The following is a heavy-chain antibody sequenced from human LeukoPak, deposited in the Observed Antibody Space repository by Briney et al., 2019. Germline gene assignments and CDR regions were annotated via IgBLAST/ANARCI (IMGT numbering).Heavy chain of an antibody. CDR3: ARAGNYGDPYYYYYYMDV. CDR2: IKQDGSEK. CDR1: GFRFSSQW. Sequence: GGSLRLSCAASGFRFSSQWMSWVRQAPGKGLEWVANIKQDGSEKYYVDSVKGRFTISRDNAKNSLYLQMNSLRAEDTAVYYCARAGNYGDPYYYYYYMDVWGKGTTVTVSS. J-gene: IGHJ6*03. V-gene: IGHV3-7*01. D-gene: IGHD4-17*01.